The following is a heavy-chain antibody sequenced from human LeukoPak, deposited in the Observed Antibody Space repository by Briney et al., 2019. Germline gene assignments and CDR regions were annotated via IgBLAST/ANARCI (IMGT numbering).Heavy chain of an antibody. Sequence: ASVKVSCKASGYTFTSYGISWVRQAPGPGLEWMGWINPYSGDTNSAQKFQGRVTMTRDTSISTAYMELSRLRSDDTAVYYCARASYESSLRIDDFWGQGSLVTVSS. V-gene: IGHV1-2*02. CDR2: INPYSGDT. D-gene: IGHD3-22*01. CDR3: ARASYESSLRIDDF. J-gene: IGHJ4*02. CDR1: GYTFTSYG.